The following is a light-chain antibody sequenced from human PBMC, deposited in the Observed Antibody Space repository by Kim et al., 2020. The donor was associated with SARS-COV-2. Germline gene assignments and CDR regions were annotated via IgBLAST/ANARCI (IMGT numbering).Light chain of an antibody. CDR2: DVT. V-gene: IGLV2-14*01. J-gene: IGLJ3*02. CDR1: SSDVGAYNY. CDR3: SSYTTSSTWV. Sequence: QSALTQPASVSGSPGQSITISCTGTSSDVGAYNYVSWYQQHPGKAPKVMIYDVTKRPSGVSDRLSGSKSGNTASLTISGLQAEDEADYHCSSYTTSSTWVFGGGTKVTVL.